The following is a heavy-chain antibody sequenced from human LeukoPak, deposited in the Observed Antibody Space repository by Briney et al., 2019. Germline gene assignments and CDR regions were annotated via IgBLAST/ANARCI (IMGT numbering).Heavy chain of an antibody. D-gene: IGHD1-26*01. CDR3: ARQGAVGATGFDF. Sequence: SETLSLTCSVSGDSISGISYYWGWIRQPPGKGLEWIGKIHYSGSSYNNPSLESRVVISLDTSRNQFSLKLTSVTATDTAVYYCARQGAVGATGFDFWGQGILVTVSS. CDR1: GDSISGISYY. V-gene: IGHV4-39*01. CDR2: IHYSGSS. J-gene: IGHJ4*02.